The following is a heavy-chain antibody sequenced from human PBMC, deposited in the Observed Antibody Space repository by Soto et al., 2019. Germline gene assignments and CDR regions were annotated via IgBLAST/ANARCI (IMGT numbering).Heavy chain of an antibody. Sequence: QVQLQESGPGLVKPSQTLSLTCTVSGGSISSGGYYWSWIRQHPGKGLEWIGYIYYSGSTYYNPSLKSRVTITVDTSKYQFSRKLSSVTAADTAVYYCARGHSSIAAYEYYFDYWGQGTLVTVAS. CDR1: GGSISSGGYY. CDR2: IYYSGST. V-gene: IGHV4-31*03. D-gene: IGHD6-6*01. J-gene: IGHJ4*02. CDR3: ARGHSSIAAYEYYFDY.